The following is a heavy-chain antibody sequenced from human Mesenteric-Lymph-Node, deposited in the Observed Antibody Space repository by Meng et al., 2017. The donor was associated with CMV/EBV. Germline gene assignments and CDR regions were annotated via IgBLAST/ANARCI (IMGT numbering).Heavy chain of an antibody. CDR1: GGSFSGYY. J-gene: IGHJ4*02. CDR2: INHSGST. CDR3: ARGSSYDILTGYFDY. V-gene: IGHV4-34*01. Sequence: WGARLWNPSDTLSFTFAVYGGSFSGYYWNWLRQSPEKGLEWIGEINHSGSTTYNPSFTSRIIISVDTSTNQISLNMSSVTAADTAVYYCARGSSYDILTGYFDYWGQGALVTVSS. D-gene: IGHD3-9*01.